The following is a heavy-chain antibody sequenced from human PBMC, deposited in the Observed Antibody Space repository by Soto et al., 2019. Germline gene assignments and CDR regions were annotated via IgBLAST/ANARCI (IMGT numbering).Heavy chain of an antibody. CDR3: ARVQSNYYDSSGNAFDI. D-gene: IGHD3-22*01. CDR1: GGTFSSYA. CDR2: IIPIFGTA. J-gene: IGHJ3*02. V-gene: IGHV1-69*06. Sequence: QVQLVQSGAEVKKPGSSVKVSCKASGGTFSSYAISWVRQAPGQGLEWMGGIIPIFGTANYAQKFQGRVTITADKSSSTAYMELSSLRSEDRAVYYCARVQSNYYDSSGNAFDIWGQGTMVTVSS.